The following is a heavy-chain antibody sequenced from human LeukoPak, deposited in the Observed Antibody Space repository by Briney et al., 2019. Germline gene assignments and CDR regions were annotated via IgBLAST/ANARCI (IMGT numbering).Heavy chain of an antibody. CDR3: TVWFGELTH. CDR2: ISPNSGGT. CDR1: EYTFTSYD. J-gene: IGHJ4*02. Sequence: GASVKVSCKASEYTFTSYDINWVRQAPGQGLEWMGWISPNSGGTNYAQKFQGRVTMTRDTSITTAYMELSRLRSDDTAMYYCTVWFGELTHWGQGTLVTVSS. D-gene: IGHD3-10*01. V-gene: IGHV1-2*02.